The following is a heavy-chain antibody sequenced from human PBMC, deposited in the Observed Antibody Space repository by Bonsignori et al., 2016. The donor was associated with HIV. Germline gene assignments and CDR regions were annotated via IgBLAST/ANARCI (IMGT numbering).Heavy chain of an antibody. D-gene: IGHD3-3*01. CDR1: GYTFTSYG. Sequence: ASVKVSCKASGYTFTSYGISWVRQAPGQGLEWMGWISAYNGNTNYAQKLQGRVTMTTDTSTSTAYMELRSLRSDDTAVYYCARRVGIFGVVTKNHLTYYYYYMDVWGKGTTVTVSS. CDR3: ARRVGIFGVVTKNHLTYYYYYMDV. J-gene: IGHJ6*03. CDR2: ISAYNGNT. V-gene: IGHV1-18*01.